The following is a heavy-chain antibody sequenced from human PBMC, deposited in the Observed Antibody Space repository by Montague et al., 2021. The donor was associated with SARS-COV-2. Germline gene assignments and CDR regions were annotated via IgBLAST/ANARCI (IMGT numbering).Heavy chain of an antibody. D-gene: IGHD3-10*01. CDR1: GGSISSYY. J-gene: IGHJ6*02. CDR3: AREAWFGDKTSASEYYGMDV. CDR2: NYTSGST. V-gene: IGHV4-4*07. Sequence: SETLSLTCTVSGGSISSYYWSWIRQPAGKGLEWIGRNYTSGSTNYNPSLKSRVTMSVDTSKNQFSLKLSSVTAADTAVYYCAREAWFGDKTSASEYYGMDVWGQGTTVTVSS.